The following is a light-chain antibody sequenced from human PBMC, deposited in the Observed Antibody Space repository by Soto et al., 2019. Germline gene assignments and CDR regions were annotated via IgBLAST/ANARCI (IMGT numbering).Light chain of an antibody. Sequence: DIQMTQSPSSLSASLGDRVTITCRASQSISSYLSWYQQKPGKAPNLLIYATSSLQSGVPSRFSGSGSGTDFTLTISSLQPEDFATYYCQQSYNIAWTFGQGTKVDIK. V-gene: IGKV1-39*01. J-gene: IGKJ1*01. CDR2: ATS. CDR1: QSISSY. CDR3: QQSYNIAWT.